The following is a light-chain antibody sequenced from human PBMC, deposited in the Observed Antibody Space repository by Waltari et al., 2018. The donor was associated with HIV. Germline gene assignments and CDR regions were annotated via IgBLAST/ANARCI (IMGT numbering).Light chain of an antibody. Sequence: EIVLTQSPATLSLSPGERATLSCRASQRVSSYLAWYQQKPGQAPRLLIYDAYNRATGIPARFSGSGSETDFTLTITSLEPEDFAVYYCQQRSNWPPYTFGQGTKLEIK. CDR1: QRVSSY. CDR2: DAY. J-gene: IGKJ2*01. CDR3: QQRSNWPPYT. V-gene: IGKV3-11*01.